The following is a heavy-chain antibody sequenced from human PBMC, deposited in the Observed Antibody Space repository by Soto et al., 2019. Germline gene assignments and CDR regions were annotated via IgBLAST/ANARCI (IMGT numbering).Heavy chain of an antibody. D-gene: IGHD4-17*01. CDR3: ASEQSDYHPRPYHSHDVNV. CDR2: INTDGSST. J-gene: IGHJ6*02. Sequence: GGSLRPSCTASGFSLSTYWMHWVRQVPGKGLIWVSRINTDGSSTTYADSVKGRFTISRDNAKNTLYLQMNSLRAADTAVYYFASEQSDYHPRPYHSHDVNVWRPG. V-gene: IGHV3-74*03. CDR1: GFSLSTYW.